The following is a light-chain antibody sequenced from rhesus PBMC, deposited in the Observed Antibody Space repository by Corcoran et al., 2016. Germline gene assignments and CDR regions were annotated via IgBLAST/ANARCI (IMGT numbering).Light chain of an antibody. CDR3: QQYSSSPYS. Sequence: DIQMTQSPSSLSASVGDTVTITCRASQSIGTWLGWYQQKAGKAPELLIYKASRLQSGVPSRFSGSGSETDFTLTISSLQSEDFATYYCQQYSSSPYSFGQGTKVEIK. CDR2: KAS. V-gene: IGKV1-22*01. CDR1: QSIGTW. J-gene: IGKJ2*01.